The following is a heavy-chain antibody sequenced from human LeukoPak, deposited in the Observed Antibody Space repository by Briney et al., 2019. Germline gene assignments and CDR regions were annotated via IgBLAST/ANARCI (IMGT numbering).Heavy chain of an antibody. CDR2: ISYDGSNK. D-gene: IGHD7-27*01. Sequence: PGRSLRLSCAASGFTFSSYGMHWVRQAPGKGLEWVAVISYDGSNKYYADSVKGRFTISRDNSKNTLYLQMNSLRTEDTAVYYCARSGAASDAFDIWGQGTVVTVSS. CDR3: ARSGAASDAFDI. CDR1: GFTFSSYG. J-gene: IGHJ3*02. V-gene: IGHV3-30*03.